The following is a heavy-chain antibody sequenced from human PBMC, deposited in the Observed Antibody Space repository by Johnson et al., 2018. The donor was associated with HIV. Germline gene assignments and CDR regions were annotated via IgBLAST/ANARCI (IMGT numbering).Heavy chain of an antibody. V-gene: IGHV3-30*04. J-gene: IGHJ3*02. D-gene: IGHD1-26*01. CDR2: TTYDGSNK. CDR1: GFSFSSYP. CDR3: ARSLGVVGAIGKGAFDI. Sequence: QVQLVESGGGVVQPGRSLRLSCAASGFSFSSYPMHWVRQAPGKGLEWVAVTTYDGSNKYYADSVKGRFTISRDNSKNTLHLQMNSLRAEDTAVYYCARSLGVVGAIGKGAFDIWGQGTMVTVSS.